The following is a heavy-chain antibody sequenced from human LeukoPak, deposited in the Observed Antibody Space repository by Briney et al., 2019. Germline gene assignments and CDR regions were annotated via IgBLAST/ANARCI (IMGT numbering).Heavy chain of an antibody. V-gene: IGHV4-59*01. Sequence: SETLSLTCSVSGASTSSYYGNWFRQPPGKGRGWIGYIYYTGSTNYNPSLKSRVTISVDTSKNQFSLKLSSVTAADTAVYYCATGVSGYYYGMDVWGQGTTVTVSS. D-gene: IGHD3-3*01. CDR2: IYYTGST. CDR1: GASTSSYY. J-gene: IGHJ6*02. CDR3: ATGVSGYYYGMDV.